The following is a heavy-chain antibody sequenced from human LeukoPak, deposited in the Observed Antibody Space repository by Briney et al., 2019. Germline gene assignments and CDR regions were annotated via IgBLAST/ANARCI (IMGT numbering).Heavy chain of an antibody. Sequence: GGSLRLSCAASGFTFSRSSMNWVRQAPGKGLEWVSSISSGSSYIYYADSVKGRFTISRDNAKNSLFLQMNSLRAEDTALYYCARAKYYYDSTTYLDASDIWGQGTMVTVSS. CDR1: GFTFSRSS. CDR3: ARAKYYYDSTTYLDASDI. CDR2: ISSGSSYI. V-gene: IGHV3-21*04. J-gene: IGHJ3*02. D-gene: IGHD3-22*01.